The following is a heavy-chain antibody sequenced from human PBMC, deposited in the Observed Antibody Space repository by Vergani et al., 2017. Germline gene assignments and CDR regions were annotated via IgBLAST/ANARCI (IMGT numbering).Heavy chain of an antibody. V-gene: IGHV4-61*02. J-gene: IGHJ4*02. CDR2: VSTSGST. Sequence: QVQLQESGPGLVKPSQTLSLTCTVSGGPISSAGFYWSSVRQPAGKELEWIGRVSTSGSTNYNPSLKSRVIMSVDTSKNQVSLKVRSVTAADTAIYLCARERPDDYGGSVDHWGQGTLVTVSS. D-gene: IGHD4-23*01. CDR1: GGPISSAGFY. CDR3: ARERPDDYGGSVDH.